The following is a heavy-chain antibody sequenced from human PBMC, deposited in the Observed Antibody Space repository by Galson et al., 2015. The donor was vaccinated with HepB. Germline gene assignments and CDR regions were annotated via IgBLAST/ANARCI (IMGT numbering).Heavy chain of an antibody. V-gene: IGHV3-30*04. Sequence: SLRLSCAASGFTFSSYAMHWVRQAPGKGLEWVAVISYDGSNKYYADSVKGRFTISRDNSKNTLYLQMNSLRAEDTAVYYCARDDSYYIAAAAPFDYWGQGTLVTVSS. CDR3: ARDDSYYIAAAAPFDY. CDR1: GFTFSSYA. D-gene: IGHD6-13*01. CDR2: ISYDGSNK. J-gene: IGHJ4*02.